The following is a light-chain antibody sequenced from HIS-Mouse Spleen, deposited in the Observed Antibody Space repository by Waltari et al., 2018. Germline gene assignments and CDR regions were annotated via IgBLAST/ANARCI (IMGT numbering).Light chain of an antibody. Sequence: QSALTQPASVSGSPGQSIPISCTGTSRDVGGYNYVSWYQQHPGKAPKLMIYDVSNRPSGVSNRFSGSKSGNTASLTISGLQAEDEADYYCSSYTSSSVVFGTGTKVTVL. CDR2: DVS. J-gene: IGLJ1*01. CDR1: SRDVGGYNY. V-gene: IGLV2-14*03. CDR3: SSYTSSSVV.